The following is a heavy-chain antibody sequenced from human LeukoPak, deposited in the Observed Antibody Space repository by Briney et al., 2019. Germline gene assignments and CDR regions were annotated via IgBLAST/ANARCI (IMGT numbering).Heavy chain of an antibody. CDR1: RFTFSSYS. CDR3: ARGLSYYGGDAFDI. Sequence: PGGSLRLSCAASRFTFSSYSMNWVRQAPGKGLEWVSSISSSSSYIYYADSVKGRFTISRDNAKNSLYLQMNSLRAEDTGVYYCARGLSYYGGDAFDIWGQGTMVTVSS. CDR2: ISSSSSYI. D-gene: IGHD3-3*01. J-gene: IGHJ3*02. V-gene: IGHV3-21*01.